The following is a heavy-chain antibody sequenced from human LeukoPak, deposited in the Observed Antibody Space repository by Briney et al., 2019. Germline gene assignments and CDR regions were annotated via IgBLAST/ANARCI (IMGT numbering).Heavy chain of an antibody. J-gene: IGHJ4*02. D-gene: IGHD5-24*01. CDR3: ARDLGDGYNLFDY. CDR1: GCSISSYY. CDR2: IYYSGST. V-gene: IGHV4-59*01. Sequence: TSETLSLTCTVSGCSISSYYWSWIRQPPGKGLEWIGYIYYSGSTNYNPSLKSRVTISVDTSKNQFSLKLSSVTAADTAVYYCARDLGDGYNLFDYWGQGTLVTVSS.